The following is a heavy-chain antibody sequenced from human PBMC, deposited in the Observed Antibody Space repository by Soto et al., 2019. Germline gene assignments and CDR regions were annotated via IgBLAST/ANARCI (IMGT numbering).Heavy chain of an antibody. J-gene: IGHJ4*02. V-gene: IGHV4-39*01. D-gene: IGHD3-10*01. Sequence: PSETLSLTCTVSGGSISSGGYYWSWIRQHPGKGLEWIGSIYYSGSTYYNPSLKSRVTMSVDPSKNQFSLKLISVTAADTAVYYCARHWITMVRGVCHFDYWGQGTLVTVSS. CDR1: GGSISSGGYY. CDR3: ARHWITMVRGVCHFDY. CDR2: IYYSGST.